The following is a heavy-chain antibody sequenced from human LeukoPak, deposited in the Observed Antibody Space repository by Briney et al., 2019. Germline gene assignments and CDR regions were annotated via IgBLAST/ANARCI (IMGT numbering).Heavy chain of an antibody. CDR1: GFTFSDYY. D-gene: IGHD1-1*01. J-gene: IGHJ4*02. Sequence: PGGSLRLSCAASGFTFSDYYMSWIRQAPGKGLEWVSYISSSGSTIYYADFVKGRFTISRDNAKDSLYLQMNSLRAEDTAVYYCAREIWYVTIDYWGQGTLVTVSS. CDR2: ISSSGSTI. V-gene: IGHV3-11*04. CDR3: AREIWYVTIDY.